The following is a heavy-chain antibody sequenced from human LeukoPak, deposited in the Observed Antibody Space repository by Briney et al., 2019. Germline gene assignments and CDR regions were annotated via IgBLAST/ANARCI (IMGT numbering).Heavy chain of an antibody. CDR2: ISYDGSNK. CDR1: GFTFSSYG. V-gene: IGHV3-30*18. CDR3: ANSVYDY. D-gene: IGHD5/OR15-5a*01. Sequence: PGGSLRLSCAASGFTFSSYGMHWARQAPGKGLEWVAVISYDGSNKYYADSVKGRFTISRDNSKNTLYLQMNSLRAEDTAVYYCANSVYDYWGQGTLVTVSS. J-gene: IGHJ4*02.